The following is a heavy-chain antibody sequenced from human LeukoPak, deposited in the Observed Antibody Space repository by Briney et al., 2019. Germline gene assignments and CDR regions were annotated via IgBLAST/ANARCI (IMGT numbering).Heavy chain of an antibody. J-gene: IGHJ4*02. CDR2: INPTSGGT. Sequence: GWINPTSGGTNYAQKFQGRVTMTRDTSISTAYMELSRLRSDDTAVYYCARGMWYSSGWYDYWGQGTLVTVSS. V-gene: IGHV1-2*02. D-gene: IGHD6-19*01. CDR3: ARGMWYSSGWYDY.